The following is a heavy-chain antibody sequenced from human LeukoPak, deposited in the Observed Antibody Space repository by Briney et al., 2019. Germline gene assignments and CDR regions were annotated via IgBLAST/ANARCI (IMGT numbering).Heavy chain of an antibody. Sequence: SETLSLTCTVSGGSISSYYWSWIRQPAGKGLESIGHISTSGSTNYNPSPKSRVTISVDTSKNQFSLKLSSVTAADTAVYYCARGTGGYDILTGYYPEYYFDYWGQGTLVTVSS. CDR1: GGSISSYY. V-gene: IGHV4-4*07. J-gene: IGHJ4*02. CDR2: ISTSGST. CDR3: ARGTGGYDILTGYYPEYYFDY. D-gene: IGHD3-9*01.